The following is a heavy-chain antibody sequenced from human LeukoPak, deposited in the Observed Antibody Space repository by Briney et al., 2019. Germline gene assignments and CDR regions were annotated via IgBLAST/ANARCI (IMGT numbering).Heavy chain of an antibody. Sequence: GGSLRLSCAASGFTFSSYAMHWVRQAPGKGLEWAAVISYDGSNKYYADSVKGRFTISRDNSKNTLYLQMNSLRAEDTAVYYCARDPTPSSGSYYFDYWGQGTLVTVSS. CDR2: ISYDGSNK. CDR3: ARDPTPSSGSYYFDY. V-gene: IGHV3-30-3*01. CDR1: GFTFSSYA. J-gene: IGHJ4*02. D-gene: IGHD1-26*01.